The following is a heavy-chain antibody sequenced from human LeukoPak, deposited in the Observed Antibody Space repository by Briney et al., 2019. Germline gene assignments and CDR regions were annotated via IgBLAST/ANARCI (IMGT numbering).Heavy chain of an antibody. CDR2: IHPSTGST. CDR1: GYTFTSYD. CDR3: AREWGLRLTVNPKGMDV. V-gene: IGHV1-46*01. J-gene: IGHJ6*02. D-gene: IGHD1-26*01. Sequence: APVKVSCKASGYTFTSYDMHWVRQAPGQGLEWMGIIHPSTGSTNFTQKFQGRVTMTSDTSTRTVYMELSSLRSEDTAVYYCAREWGLRLTVNPKGMDVWGQGTTVIVSS.